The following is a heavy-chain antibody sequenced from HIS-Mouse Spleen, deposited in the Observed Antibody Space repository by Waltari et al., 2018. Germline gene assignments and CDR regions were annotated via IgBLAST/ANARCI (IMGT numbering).Heavy chain of an antibody. J-gene: IGHJ1*01. CDR1: GYSISIGYY. CDR2: IYHSGST. Sequence: QVQLQESGPGLVKPSETLSLTCTVSGYSISIGYYWGWIRQPPGKGLEWIGSIYHSGSTYYNPSLKSRVTISVDTSKNQFSLKLSSVTAADTAVYYCARDSWAYAIEYFQHWGQGTLVTVSS. CDR3: ARDSWAYAIEYFQH. V-gene: IGHV4-38-2*02. D-gene: IGHD2-8*01.